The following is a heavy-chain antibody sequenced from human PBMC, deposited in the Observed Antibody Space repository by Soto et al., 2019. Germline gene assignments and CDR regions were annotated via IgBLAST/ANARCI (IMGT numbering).Heavy chain of an antibody. CDR1: GFTFRSYA. CDR3: AKKGYYCGDNSNWYFDL. Sequence: SLRLSCAASGFTFRSYAMGWVRQGPGKGLEWISTIIGSGGSAYYADSVKGRFTISRDNSRNTLYLQMDSLSADDTAVYFCAKKGYYCGDNSNWYFDLGGGRTLVTVSS. D-gene: IGHD1-26*01. J-gene: IGHJ2*01. V-gene: IGHV3-23*01. CDR2: IIGSGGSA.